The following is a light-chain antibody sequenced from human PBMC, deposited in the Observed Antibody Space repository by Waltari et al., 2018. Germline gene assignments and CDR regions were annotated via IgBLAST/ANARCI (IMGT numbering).Light chain of an antibody. J-gene: IGLJ2*01. CDR1: SSDVGGYNS. CDR2: DVS. Sequence: QSALTQPASVSGSPGQSITTSCTGTSSDVGGYNSVSWYQDHPGQAPNVIIYDVSDRPSGISERFSGSKSGNTASLTISGLQAEDEADYYCSSQSSDNVVLFGGGTKLTVL. V-gene: IGLV2-14*03. CDR3: SSQSSDNVVL.